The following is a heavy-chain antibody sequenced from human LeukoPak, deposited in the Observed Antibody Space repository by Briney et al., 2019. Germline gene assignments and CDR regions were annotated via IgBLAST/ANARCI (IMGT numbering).Heavy chain of an antibody. CDR2: ISAYNGNT. CDR3: ARDGTYYYGSGSYYPLDY. D-gene: IGHD3-10*01. Sequence: GASVKVSCKASGYTFTSYGISWVRQAPGQGLEWMGWISAYNGNTNYAQKLQGRVTMTTDTSTSTAYMELRSLRSDDTAVYYCARDGTYYYGSGSYYPLDYWGQGTLVTVSS. J-gene: IGHJ4*02. CDR1: GYTFTSYG. V-gene: IGHV1-18*01.